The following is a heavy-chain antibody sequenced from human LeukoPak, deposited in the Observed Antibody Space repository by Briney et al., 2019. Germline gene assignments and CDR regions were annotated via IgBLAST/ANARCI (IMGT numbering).Heavy chain of an antibody. CDR3: ARTYSSWYAHNWFDP. D-gene: IGHD6-13*01. CDR2: IYYSGST. V-gene: IGHV4-39*01. CDR1: GGSISSSSYY. J-gene: IGHJ5*02. Sequence: PSETLSLTCTVSGGSISSSSYYCGWIRQPPGKGLEWIGSIYYSGSTYYNPSLKSRVTISVDTSKNQFSLKLSSVTAADTAVYYCARTYSSWYAHNWFDPWGQGTLVTVSS.